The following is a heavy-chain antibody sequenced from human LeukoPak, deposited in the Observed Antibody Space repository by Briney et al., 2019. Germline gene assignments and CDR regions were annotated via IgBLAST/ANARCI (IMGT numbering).Heavy chain of an antibody. D-gene: IGHD3-22*01. J-gene: IGHJ4*02. Sequence: SVKVSCKASGGTFSSYAISWVRQAPGQGLEWMGGIIPIFGTANYAQKFQGRVTITTDESTSTAYMELSSLRSEDTAVYYCARGGYYDTGYSSFFDYWGQGTLVTVSS. CDR1: GGTFSSYA. CDR2: IIPIFGTA. CDR3: ARGGYYDTGYSSFFDY. V-gene: IGHV1-69*05.